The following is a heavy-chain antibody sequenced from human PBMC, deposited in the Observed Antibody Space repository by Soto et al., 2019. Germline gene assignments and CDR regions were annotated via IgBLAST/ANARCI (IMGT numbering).Heavy chain of an antibody. CDR3: ARASRCKSEYECFAWLDF. J-gene: IGHJ4*02. D-gene: IGHD6-6*01. Sequence: QVLLQESGPGLVKPSETLSLTCTVSGGSISSLYWAWIRQPAGKGLEWIGRIFPSGDSNYNPSLTSRVSMSLDTPKNHFSLTVTSVTAADTAVYYCARASRCKSEYECFAWLDFWGQGILVTVSS. V-gene: IGHV4-4*07. CDR2: IFPSGDS. CDR1: GGSISSLY.